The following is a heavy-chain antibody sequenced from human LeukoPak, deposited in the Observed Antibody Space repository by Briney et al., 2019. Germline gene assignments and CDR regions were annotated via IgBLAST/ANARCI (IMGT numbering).Heavy chain of an antibody. V-gene: IGHV1-2*02. Sequence: GASVKVSCKASGGTFSSYAISWVRQAPGQGLEWMGWINPNSGGTNYAQKFQGRVTMTRDTSISTAYMELSRLRSDDTAVYYCARDRSGNWGPSDYWGQGTLVTVSS. CDR2: INPNSGGT. D-gene: IGHD7-27*01. CDR3: ARDRSGNWGPSDY. J-gene: IGHJ4*02. CDR1: GGTFSSYA.